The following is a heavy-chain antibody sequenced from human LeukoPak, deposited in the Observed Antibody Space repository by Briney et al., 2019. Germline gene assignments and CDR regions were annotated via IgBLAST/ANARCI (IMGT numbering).Heavy chain of an antibody. V-gene: IGHV3-33*01. J-gene: IGHJ5*02. CDR3: ARDGSLTGGPFDP. D-gene: IGHD1-14*01. Sequence: PGGSLRLSCAAPRITFSSFGMHWLRQAPGKGLEWVAFIWYDGSNKYYADSVKGRFTISRDNSKNTLYLQMNSLRAEDTAVYYCARDGSLTGGPFDPWGRGTWVTVSS. CDR2: IWYDGSNK. CDR1: RITFSSFG.